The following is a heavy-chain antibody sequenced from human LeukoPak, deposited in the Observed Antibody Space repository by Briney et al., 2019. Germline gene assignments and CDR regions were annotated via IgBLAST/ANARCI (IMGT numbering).Heavy chain of an antibody. J-gene: IGHJ4*02. V-gene: IGHV1-18*01. D-gene: IGHD6-13*01. CDR2: ISAYNGNT. CDR1: GYTLTELS. CDR3: ARGSSSEDYFDY. Sequence: ASVKVSCKVSGYTLTELSMHWVRQASGQGLEWMGWISAYNGNTNYAQKLQGRVTMTTDTSTSTAYMELRSLRSDDTAVYYCARGSSSEDYFDYWGQGTLVTVSS.